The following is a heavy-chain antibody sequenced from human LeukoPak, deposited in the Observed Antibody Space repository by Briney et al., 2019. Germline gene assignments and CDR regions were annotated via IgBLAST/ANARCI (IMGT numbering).Heavy chain of an antibody. CDR1: GGSISSYY. CDR3: ARIGHEDYYFDY. J-gene: IGHJ4*02. V-gene: IGHV4-59*01. Sequence: PSETLSLTCTVSGGSISSYYWSWIRQPPGKGLEWIGYIYYSGSTNYNPSLKSRVTISVDTSKDQFSLKLSSVTAADTAVYYCARIGHEDYYFDYWGQGTLVTVSS. CDR2: IYYSGST.